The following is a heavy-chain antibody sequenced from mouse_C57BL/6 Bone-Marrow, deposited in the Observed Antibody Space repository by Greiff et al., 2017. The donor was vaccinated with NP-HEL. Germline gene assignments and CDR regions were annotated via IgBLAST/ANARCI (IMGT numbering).Heavy chain of an antibody. CDR1: GYSITSGYD. CDR3: ARGTTVVAPFDY. CDR2: ISYSGST. V-gene: IGHV3-1*01. Sequence: EVMLVESGPGMVKPSQSLSLTCTVTGYSITSGYDWHWIRHFPGNKLEWMGYISYSGSTNYNPSLKSRISITHDTSKNHFFLKLNSVTTEDTATYYCARGTTVVAPFDYWGQGTTLTVFS. J-gene: IGHJ2*01. D-gene: IGHD1-1*01.